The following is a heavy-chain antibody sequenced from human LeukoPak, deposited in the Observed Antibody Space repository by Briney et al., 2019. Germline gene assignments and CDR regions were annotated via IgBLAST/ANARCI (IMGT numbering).Heavy chain of an antibody. V-gene: IGHV3-11*01. CDR3: ARGIRQYAKSYFDY. Sequence: PGGSLRLSCAASGFTFSDHYMSWIRQAPGKGLEWPSYISSSGTTIYYTDSVKGRFTISRDNAKNSLYLQMNSLRAEDTAVYYCARGIRQYAKSYFDYWGQGTLVTVSS. CDR2: ISSSGTTI. D-gene: IGHD4-11*01. CDR1: GFTFSDHY. J-gene: IGHJ4*02.